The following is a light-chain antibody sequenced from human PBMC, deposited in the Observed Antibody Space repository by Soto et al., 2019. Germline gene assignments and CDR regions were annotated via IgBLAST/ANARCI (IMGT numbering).Light chain of an antibody. Sequence: QSVLTQPASVSGSPGQSITISCTGTGSDIGIYNFVSWYQHYPGKAPKLIMSEVSNRPSGVSTRFLGSKSGNTASLTISGLQPEDEGDYYCSSYTGRDTLLVFGGGTKLTVL. CDR1: GSDIGIYNF. V-gene: IGLV2-14*01. J-gene: IGLJ2*01. CDR2: EVS. CDR3: SSYTGRDTLLV.